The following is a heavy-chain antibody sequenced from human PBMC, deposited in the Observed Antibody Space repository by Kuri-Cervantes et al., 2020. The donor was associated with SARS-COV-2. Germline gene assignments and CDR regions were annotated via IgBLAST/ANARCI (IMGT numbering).Heavy chain of an antibody. CDR3: ARDLTMVRGVIQPLDY. CDR1: GFTFSSYS. CDR2: ISSSSSTI. J-gene: IGHJ4*02. V-gene: IGHV3-48*01. Sequence: GESLKISCAASGFTFSSYSMNWVRQAPGKGLEWVSYISSSSSTIYYADSVKGRFTISRDNAKNSLYLQMNSLRAEDTAVYYCARDLTMVRGVIQPLDYWGQGTLVTVSS. D-gene: IGHD3-10*01.